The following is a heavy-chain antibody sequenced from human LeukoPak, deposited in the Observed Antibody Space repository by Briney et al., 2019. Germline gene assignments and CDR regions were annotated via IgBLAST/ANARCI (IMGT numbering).Heavy chain of an antibody. CDR2: ISSSGSTI. V-gene: IGHV3-11*01. CDR3: AKVGAYGSGNYYPYYYYYMDV. Sequence: YWGWIRQAPGKGLEWVSYISSSGSTIYYADSVKGRFTISRDNAKNSLYLQMNSLRAEDTAVYYCAKVGAYGSGNYYPYYYYYMDVWGKGTTATISS. CDR1: Y. D-gene: IGHD3-10*01. J-gene: IGHJ6*03.